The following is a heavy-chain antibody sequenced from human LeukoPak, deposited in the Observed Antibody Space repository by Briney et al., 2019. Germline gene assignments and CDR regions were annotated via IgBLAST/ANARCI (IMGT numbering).Heavy chain of an antibody. CDR3: ARGIRYFDSGAFDI. V-gene: IGHV3-21*01. CDR1: GFTFSDYN. Sequence: GGSPRLSCSASGFTFSDYNMNWVRQAPGKGLEWVSSISPSSTYIYYADSMKDRFTISRDNAKNSLYLQMNSLRAEGTAVYYCARGIRYFDSGAFDIWGQGTMVTVSS. CDR2: ISPSSTYI. D-gene: IGHD3-9*01. J-gene: IGHJ3*02.